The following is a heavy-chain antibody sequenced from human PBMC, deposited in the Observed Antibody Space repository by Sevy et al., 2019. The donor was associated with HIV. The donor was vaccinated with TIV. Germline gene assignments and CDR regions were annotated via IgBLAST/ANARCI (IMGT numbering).Heavy chain of an antibody. CDR1: GFTLSSYD. J-gene: IGHJ3*02. D-gene: IGHD6-25*01. V-gene: IGHV3-23*01. Sequence: GGSLRLSCTASGFTLSSYDMSWVRQAPGKGLEWVSVISGSGVGTYYADSVKGRFTISRDNSKNTLYLQLNSLRAEDTAVYYCAKSMGGFDAFDIWGQGTMVTVSS. CDR3: AKSMGGFDAFDI. CDR2: ISGSGVGT.